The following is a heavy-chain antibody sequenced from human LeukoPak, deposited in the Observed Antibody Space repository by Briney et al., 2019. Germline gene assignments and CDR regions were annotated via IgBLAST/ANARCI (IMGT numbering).Heavy chain of an antibody. CDR1: GFTFSSYT. J-gene: IGHJ3*02. Sequence: GGSLRLSCAASGFTFSSYTMNWVRQAPGKGLEWVSSISSSSSYIYYADSVKGRFTISRDNATNSLYLQMNSLRAEDTAVYYCARESYYGSAQNDGFDSWGQGTMVTVSS. D-gene: IGHD3-10*01. V-gene: IGHV3-21*01. CDR3: ARESYYGSAQNDGFDS. CDR2: ISSSSSYI.